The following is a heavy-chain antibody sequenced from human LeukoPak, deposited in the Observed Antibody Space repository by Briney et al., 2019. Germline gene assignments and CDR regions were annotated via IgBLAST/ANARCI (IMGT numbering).Heavy chain of an antibody. CDR3: ARDGGSFSYNMDV. D-gene: IGHD1-26*01. Sequence: GASVKVSCKASGHSFTSYYMHWVRQAPGQGLEWMGIINPSGGSTSYAQKFQGRVTLTRDTSTTTVYMELSSLRSEDTAVYFCARDGGSFSYNMDVWGQGTTVTVSS. V-gene: IGHV1-46*01. CDR2: INPSGGST. J-gene: IGHJ6*02. CDR1: GHSFTSYY.